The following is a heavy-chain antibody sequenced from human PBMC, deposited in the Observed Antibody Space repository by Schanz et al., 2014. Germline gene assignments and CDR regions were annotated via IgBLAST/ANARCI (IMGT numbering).Heavy chain of an antibody. J-gene: IGHJ3*02. D-gene: IGHD3-10*01. CDR2: FIYIGGNT. Sequence: EVQLLESGGGLVQPGGSLRLSCAASEFTFSTDAMSWVRQAPGKGLEWVSFIYIGGNTYYADSVKGRFTISRDNSKNTLYLQMNSLRAEDTAVYYCAKGRFGELSAFDIWGQGTMVTVSS. V-gene: IGHV3-23*01. CDR1: EFTFSTDA. CDR3: AKGRFGELSAFDI.